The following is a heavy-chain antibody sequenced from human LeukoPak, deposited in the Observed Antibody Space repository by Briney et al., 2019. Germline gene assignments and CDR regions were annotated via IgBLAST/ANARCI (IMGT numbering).Heavy chain of an antibody. CDR3: AKASYSSSWLKSYYFDY. CDR1: GFTFSSYS. D-gene: IGHD6-13*01. CDR2: ISSSSSTI. Sequence: PGGSLRLSCAASGFTFSSYSMNWVRQAPGKGLEWVSYISSSSSTIYYADSVKGRFTISRDNAKNSLYLQMNSLRAEDTAVYYCAKASYSSSWLKSYYFDYWGQGTLVTVSS. V-gene: IGHV3-48*01. J-gene: IGHJ4*02.